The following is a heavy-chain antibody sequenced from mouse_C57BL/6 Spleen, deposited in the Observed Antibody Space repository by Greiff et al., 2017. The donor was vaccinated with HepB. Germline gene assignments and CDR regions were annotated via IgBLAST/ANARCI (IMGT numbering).Heavy chain of an antibody. V-gene: IGHV1-74*01. D-gene: IGHD1-1*01. CDR2: IHPSDSDT. CDR3: AIDLNYDGSSYEDY. Sequence: QVQLQQPGAELVKPGASVKVSCTASGYTFTSYWMHWVQQRPGQGLEWIGRIHPSDSDTNYTQKFKGQSTLTVDNSSSTAYMQLSRLTSEDSAVYYGAIDLNYDGSSYEDYWGQGTTLTVSS. J-gene: IGHJ2*01. CDR1: GYTFTSYW.